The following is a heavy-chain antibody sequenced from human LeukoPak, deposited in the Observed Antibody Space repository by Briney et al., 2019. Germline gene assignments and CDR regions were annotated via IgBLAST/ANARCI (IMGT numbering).Heavy chain of an antibody. Sequence: QPGGSLRLSCAASGFTFSSYGMHWVRQAPGKGLEWVAFIRYDGSNKYYADSVKGRFTISRDNAKNSLYLQMNSLRAEDTAVYYCARDRGGSYSPVDAFDIWGQGTMVTVSS. D-gene: IGHD1-26*01. V-gene: IGHV3-30*02. CDR3: ARDRGGSYSPVDAFDI. CDR2: IRYDGSNK. CDR1: GFTFSSYG. J-gene: IGHJ3*02.